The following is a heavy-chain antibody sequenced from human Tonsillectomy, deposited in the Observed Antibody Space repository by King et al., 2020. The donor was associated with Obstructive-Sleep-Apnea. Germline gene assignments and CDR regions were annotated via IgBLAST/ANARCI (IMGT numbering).Heavy chain of an antibody. Sequence: VQLQESGPGLVKPSETLSLTCSVSGGSISSHYWTWLRQPPAKGLEWIGYIDNSGSTTYNPSLESRVTISVDTSKNQFSLKLTSVTSADTAVYYCARELFVSGKFTMVRGVPHEHYYYNGLDVWGQGTTVTVSS. CDR2: IDNSGST. CDR1: GGSISSHY. CDR3: ARELFVSGKFTMVRGVPHEHYYYNGLDV. V-gene: IGHV4-59*11. D-gene: IGHD3-10*01. J-gene: IGHJ6*02.